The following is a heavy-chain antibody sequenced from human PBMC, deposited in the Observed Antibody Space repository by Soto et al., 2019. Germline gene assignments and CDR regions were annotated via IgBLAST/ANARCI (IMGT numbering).Heavy chain of an antibody. Sequence: QVHLEQSGAEVKKAGASVKVSCKASGYRFTDYHLHWLRQAPGQGVEWVGWIIPSSGSTNYALKFQGRVTMTRDTSITTAYMELRSLTSDDTAVYFCARDQYSGSFLYWGQGTLVTVSS. D-gene: IGHD1-26*01. J-gene: IGHJ4*02. V-gene: IGHV1-2*02. CDR3: ARDQYSGSFLY. CDR1: GYRFTDYH. CDR2: IIPSSGST.